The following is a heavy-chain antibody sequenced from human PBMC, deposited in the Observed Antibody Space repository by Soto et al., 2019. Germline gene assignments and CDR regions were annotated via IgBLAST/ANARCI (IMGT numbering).Heavy chain of an antibody. V-gene: IGHV1-69*13. CDR3: ARGDYYDSSGYPSDAFDI. J-gene: IGHJ3*02. CDR1: GGTFSSYA. Sequence: GASVKVSCKASGGTFSSYAISWVRQAPGQGLEWMGGIIPIFGTANYAQKFQGRVTITADESTSTAYMELSSLRSEDTAVYYCARGDYYDSSGYPSDAFDIWGQGTMVNV. CDR2: IIPIFGTA. D-gene: IGHD3-22*01.